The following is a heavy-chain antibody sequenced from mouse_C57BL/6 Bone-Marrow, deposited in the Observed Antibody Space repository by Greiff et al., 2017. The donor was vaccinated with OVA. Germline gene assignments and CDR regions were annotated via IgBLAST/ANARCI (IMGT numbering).Heavy chain of an antibody. D-gene: IGHD1-1*01. J-gene: IGHJ1*03. CDR2: IDPSDSYT. CDR1: GYTFTSYW. Sequence: QVQLQQPGAELVMPGASVKLSCKASGYTFTSYWMHWVKQRPGQGLEWIGEIDPSDSYTTYNQKFKGKSTLTVDKSSSTAYMQLSSLTSEDSAVYYCARDYYGSSYWYFDVWGTGTTVTVSS. CDR3: ARDYYGSSYWYFDV. V-gene: IGHV1-69*01.